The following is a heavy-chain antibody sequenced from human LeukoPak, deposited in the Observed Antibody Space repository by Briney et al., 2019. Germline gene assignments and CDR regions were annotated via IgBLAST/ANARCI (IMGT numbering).Heavy chain of an antibody. Sequence: SETLSLTCAVYGGSFSGYYWSWIRQPPGKGLEWIGEINHSGSTSYNPSLKSRVTISIDTSKNQFSLELRSVTAADTAVYYCARNGAYCLDYWGQGTLVTVSS. CDR1: GGSFSGYY. CDR2: INHSGST. D-gene: IGHD2-8*02. V-gene: IGHV4-34*01. J-gene: IGHJ4*02. CDR3: ARNGAYCLDY.